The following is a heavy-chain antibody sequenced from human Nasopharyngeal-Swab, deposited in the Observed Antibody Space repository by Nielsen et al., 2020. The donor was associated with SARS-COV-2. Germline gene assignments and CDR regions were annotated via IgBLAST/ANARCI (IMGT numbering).Heavy chain of an antibody. D-gene: IGHD6-19*01. CDR3: ARDSGGPSSGWSPANLDY. J-gene: IGHJ4*02. V-gene: IGHV3-30*04. Sequence: GGSLRLSCAASGFTFSSYAMHWVRQAPGKGLEWVAVISYDGSNKHYADSVKGRFTISRDNSKNTLYLQMNSLRAEDTAVYYCARDSGGPSSGWSPANLDYWGQGTLVTVSS. CDR1: GFTFSSYA. CDR2: ISYDGSNK.